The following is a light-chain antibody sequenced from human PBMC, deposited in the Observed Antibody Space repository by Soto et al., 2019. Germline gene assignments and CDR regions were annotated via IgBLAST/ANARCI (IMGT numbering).Light chain of an antibody. CDR2: KAS. J-gene: IGKJ2*01. Sequence: DIQMTQSPSTLSASVGDRVTITCRASQSISSWLAWYQQKPGKAPKPLIYKASSLESGVPSRFSGGGIGTEFSLSISSLQPDDFATYYCQQYSTYPYIFGQGTKVDIK. V-gene: IGKV1-5*03. CDR3: QQYSTYPYI. CDR1: QSISSW.